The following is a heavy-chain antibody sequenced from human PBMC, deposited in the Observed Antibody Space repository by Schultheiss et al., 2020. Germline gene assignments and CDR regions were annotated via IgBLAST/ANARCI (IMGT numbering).Heavy chain of an antibody. V-gene: IGHV3-15*07. D-gene: IGHD2-2*02. J-gene: IGHJ4*02. CDR3: TTDPLYQSNY. CDR2: IRSKTEGGTA. Sequence: GGSLRLSCAASGFTFSNAWMNWVRQAPGKGLEWVGRIRSKTEGGTADYAAPVKGRFTISRDDSKDTLYLQMNSLKTEDTAVYYCTTDPLYQSNYWGQGTLVTVSS. CDR1: GFTFSNAW.